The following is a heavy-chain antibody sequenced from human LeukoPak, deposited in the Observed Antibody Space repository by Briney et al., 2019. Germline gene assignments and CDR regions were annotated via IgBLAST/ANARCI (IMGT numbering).Heavy chain of an antibody. CDR3: ARVLKGRAPFGY. CDR1: GGSFSGYY. Sequence: SETLSLTCAVYGGSFSGYYWSWIRQPPGKGLEWIGEINHSGSTNYNPSLKSRVTISVDTSKNQFSLKLSSVTAADTAVYYCARVLKGRAPFGYWGQGTLVTVSS. V-gene: IGHV4-34*01. CDR2: INHSGST. J-gene: IGHJ4*02.